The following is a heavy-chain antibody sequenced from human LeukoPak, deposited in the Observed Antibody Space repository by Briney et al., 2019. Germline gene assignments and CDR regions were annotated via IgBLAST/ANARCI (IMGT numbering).Heavy chain of an antibody. CDR1: GGSISSYY. J-gene: IGHJ4*02. V-gene: IGHV4-4*07. CDR2: IYTSGST. CDR3: ARGDDYGAVGIDY. D-gene: IGHD4-17*01. Sequence: SSETLSLTCTASGGSISSYYLSWIRQPAGKGLEWIGRIYTSGSTNYNPYLKNRVTMVLDTSKNQFSLKLSSVTPADTAVYYCARGDDYGAVGIDYWGQGTLVTVSS.